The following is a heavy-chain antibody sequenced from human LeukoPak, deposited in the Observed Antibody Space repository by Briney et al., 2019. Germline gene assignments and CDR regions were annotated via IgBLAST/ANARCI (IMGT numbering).Heavy chain of an antibody. CDR3: ARHTFPYYDYVWGSYRPDAFDI. J-gene: IGHJ3*02. V-gene: IGHV4-34*01. D-gene: IGHD3-16*02. CDR2: INHSGST. CDR1: GGSFSGYY. Sequence: SETLSLTCAVYGGSFSGYYWRWIRQPPGKGLEWIGEINHSGSTNYNPSLKSRVTISVDTSKNQFSLKLSSVTAADTAVYYCARHTFPYYDYVWGSYRPDAFDIWGQGTMVTVSS.